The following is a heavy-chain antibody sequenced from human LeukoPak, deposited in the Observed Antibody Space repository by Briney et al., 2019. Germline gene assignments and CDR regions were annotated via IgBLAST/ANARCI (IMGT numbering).Heavy chain of an antibody. V-gene: IGHV3-30*03. CDR2: ISYDGSNK. Sequence: GGSLRLSCAASGFTFSDYYMSWIRQAPGKGLEWVAVISYDGSNKYYADSVKGRFTISRDNSKNTLYPQMNSLRAEDTAVYYCAREASACYYGSGSTLRGGMDVWGKGTTVTVSS. J-gene: IGHJ6*03. CDR1: GFTFSDYY. CDR3: AREASACYYGSGSTLRGGMDV. D-gene: IGHD3-10*01.